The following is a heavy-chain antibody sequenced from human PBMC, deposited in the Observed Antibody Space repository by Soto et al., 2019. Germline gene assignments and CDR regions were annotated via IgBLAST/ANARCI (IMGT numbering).Heavy chain of an antibody. D-gene: IGHD3-22*01. J-gene: IGHJ4*02. CDR3: ARSTRSGYLGQAHFDY. CDR1: GGTFSSYA. Sequence: SVKVSCKASGGTFSSYAISWVRQAPGQGLEWMGGIIPIFGTANYAQKFQGRVTITADESTSTAYMELSSLRSEDTAVYYCARSTRSGYLGQAHFDYWGQGTLVTVSS. V-gene: IGHV1-69*13. CDR2: IIPIFGTA.